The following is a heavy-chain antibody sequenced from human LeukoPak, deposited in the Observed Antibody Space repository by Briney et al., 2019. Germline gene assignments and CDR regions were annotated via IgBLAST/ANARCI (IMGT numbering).Heavy chain of an antibody. J-gene: IGHJ4*02. CDR3: ARDPHGLDY. Sequence: PGGSLRLSCVVSGFTFSNYPMSWVRQAPGKGLEWVSVISESGDVTHYADSMKGRFTISRDNTKNTLSLQMNSLRVEDTAIYYCARDPHGLDYWGQGTLVTVSS. V-gene: IGHV3-23*01. CDR1: GFTFSNYP. CDR2: ISESGDVT.